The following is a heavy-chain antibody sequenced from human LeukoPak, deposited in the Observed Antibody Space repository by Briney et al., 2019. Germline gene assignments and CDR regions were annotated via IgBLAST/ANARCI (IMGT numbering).Heavy chain of an antibody. V-gene: IGHV3-21*01. CDR3: ATDLIHYYASGAKT. Sequence: GGSLRLSCTASGFTFGDYGMSWVRQAPGKGLEWVSSISTSGSYIYYANSMKGRFTISRDNAKNSLYLQMNSLRVEDSAVYYCATDLIHYYASGAKTWGQGTLVTVSS. J-gene: IGHJ5*02. CDR1: GFTFGDYG. CDR2: ISTSGSYI. D-gene: IGHD3-10*01.